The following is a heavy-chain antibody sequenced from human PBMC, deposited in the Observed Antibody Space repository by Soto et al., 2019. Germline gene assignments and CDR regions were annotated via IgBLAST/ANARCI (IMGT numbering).Heavy chain of an antibody. CDR1: GFTFSSYS. V-gene: IGHV3-21*01. CDR3: ARRRSSWYYYGMDV. D-gene: IGHD6-13*01. J-gene: IGHJ6*02. CDR2: ISSSSSYI. Sequence: GGSLRLSCAASGFTFSSYSMNWVRQAPGKGLEWVSSISSSSSYIYYADSVKGRFTISRDNAKNSLYLQMNSLRAEDTAVYYCARRRSSWYYYGMDVWGQGTTVTVSS.